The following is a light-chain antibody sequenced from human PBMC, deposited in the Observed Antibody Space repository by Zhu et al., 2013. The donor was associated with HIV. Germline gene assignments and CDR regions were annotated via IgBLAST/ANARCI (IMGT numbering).Light chain of an antibody. V-gene: IGKV3-20*01. CDR3: QQYDSSPLWT. Sequence: EIVLTQSPGTLSLSPGERATLSCRATQSVSSNLLAWYQQKPGQAPRLLIHGASSRATGIPDRFSGSGSGTDFTLTISRLEPEDFAVYYCQQYDSSPLWTFGKGPR. J-gene: IGKJ1*01. CDR1: QSVSSNL. CDR2: GAS.